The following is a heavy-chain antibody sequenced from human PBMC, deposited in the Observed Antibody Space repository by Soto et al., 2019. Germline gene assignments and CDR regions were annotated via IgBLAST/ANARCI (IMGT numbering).Heavy chain of an antibody. Sequence: GASVKVSCKASGYTFTTYDISWVRQATGQGLEWMGWMNPYSSNTGYAQKFQGRVTVARNTSISTVYMELSGLRPDDTAVYYCARRKERSGPHYFDYWGLGTLVTVSS. J-gene: IGHJ4*02. V-gene: IGHV1-8*01. CDR1: GYTFTTYD. CDR3: ARRKERSGPHYFDY. CDR2: MNPYSSNT. D-gene: IGHD6-25*01.